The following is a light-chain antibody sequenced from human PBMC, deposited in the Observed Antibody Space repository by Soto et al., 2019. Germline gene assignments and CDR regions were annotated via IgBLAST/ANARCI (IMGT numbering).Light chain of an antibody. CDR2: GAS. V-gene: IGKV3-15*01. CDR3: QQYYDWPIT. Sequence: ENVLTQSPATLPLSPGEGATLSCRASQSINTYLAWYQQKPGQAPRLLIYGASTRAAGIPARFSGSGSGTDFTLTISSLQSEDFAVYYCQQYYDWPITFGQGTRLEIK. J-gene: IGKJ5*01. CDR1: QSINTY.